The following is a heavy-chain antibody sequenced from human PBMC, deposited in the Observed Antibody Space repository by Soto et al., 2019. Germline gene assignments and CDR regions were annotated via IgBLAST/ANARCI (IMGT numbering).Heavy chain of an antibody. CDR3: AKDTYYYDSSANSRPDY. CDR2: ISYDGSNK. CDR1: GFTFSSYG. Sequence: QVQLVESGGGVVQPGRSLRLSCAASGFTFSSYGMHWVRQAPGKGLEWVAVISYDGSNKYYADSVKGRFTISRDNSKNTRYLQMNSLRAEDTAVYYCAKDTYYYDSSANSRPDYWGQGTLVTVSS. J-gene: IGHJ4*02. D-gene: IGHD3-22*01. V-gene: IGHV3-30*18.